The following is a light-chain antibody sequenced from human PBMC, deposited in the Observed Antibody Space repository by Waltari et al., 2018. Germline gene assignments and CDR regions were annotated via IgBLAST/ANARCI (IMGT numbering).Light chain of an antibody. Sequence: DIVMTQSPDSLAVSLGERATINCKSSQSILYSSINKNYLAWYQQKQGQTPNLLIYLESTRESGVPDRFSGSGCGTDFTLTISSLQAEDVAVYYCQQYYSTPLTFGGGTKVEIK. CDR2: LES. CDR1: QSILYSSINKNY. CDR3: QQYYSTPLT. J-gene: IGKJ4*01. V-gene: IGKV4-1*01.